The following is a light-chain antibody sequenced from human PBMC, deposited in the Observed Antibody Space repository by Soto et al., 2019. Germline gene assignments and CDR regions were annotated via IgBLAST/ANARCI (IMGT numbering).Light chain of an antibody. J-gene: IGKJ1*01. CDR1: QSLSSSY. CDR3: QQYGNPPLT. Sequence: EIVLTQSPGTLSLSPGDRATLSCRASQSLSSSYLAWYQQKPGQAPRLLMYDTFNTATGIPERFSGSGSGTYFTLTSSRLEHEDFAVYYCQQYGNPPLTFGQGTKVEIK. V-gene: IGKV3-20*01. CDR2: DTF.